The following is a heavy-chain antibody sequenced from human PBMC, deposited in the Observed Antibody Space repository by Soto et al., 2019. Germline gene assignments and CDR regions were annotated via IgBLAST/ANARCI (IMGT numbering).Heavy chain of an antibody. CDR2: ISTYNGGT. CDR1: GYICSDFG. Sequence: QVQLIQSGVEVKEPGASMKVSCKTSGYICSDFGVSWVRQAPGQGLEWIGWISTYNGGTTYAQKLQDRVTLPTYTSTTTAYLEPRRLTFDDTAVYFCVRSEYSPVHNFFTMEVWCPGNTVVVTS. D-gene: IGHD1-1*01. V-gene: IGHV1-18*01. J-gene: IGHJ6*01. CDR3: VRSEYSPVHNFFTMEV.